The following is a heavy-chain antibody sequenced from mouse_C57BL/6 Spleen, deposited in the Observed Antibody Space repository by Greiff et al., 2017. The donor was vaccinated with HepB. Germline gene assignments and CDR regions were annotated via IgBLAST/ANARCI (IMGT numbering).Heavy chain of an antibody. CDR3: ARWGYGSVYAMDY. V-gene: IGHV1-82*01. D-gene: IGHD1-1*01. CDR1: GYAFSSSW. J-gene: IGHJ4*01. CDR2: IYPGDGDT. Sequence: VQLQQSGPELVKPGASVKISCKASGYAFSSSWMNWVKQRPGKGLEWIGRIYPGDGDTNYNGKFEGKATLTADKSSSTAYMQLSSLTSEDSAVYFCARWGYGSVYAMDYWGQGTSVTVSS.